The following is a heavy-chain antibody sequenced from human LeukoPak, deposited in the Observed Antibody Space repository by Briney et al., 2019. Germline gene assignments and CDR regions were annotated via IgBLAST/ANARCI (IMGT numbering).Heavy chain of an antibody. CDR2: IYTSGST. D-gene: IGHD6-13*01. CDR1: GGSISSGSYY. Sequence: SQTLSLTCTVSGGSISSGSYYWSWIRQPAGKGLEWIGRIYTSGSTNYNPSLKSRVTISVDTSKNQFSLKLSSVTAADTAVYYCAREGAQQLVRVYYYMDVWGKGTTVTVSS. V-gene: IGHV4-61*02. J-gene: IGHJ6*03. CDR3: AREGAQQLVRVYYYMDV.